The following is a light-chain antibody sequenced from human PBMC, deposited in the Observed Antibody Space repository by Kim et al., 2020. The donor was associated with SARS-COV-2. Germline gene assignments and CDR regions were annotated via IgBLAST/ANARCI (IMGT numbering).Light chain of an antibody. CDR3: QQYGNLPT. CDR1: QDINNY. V-gene: IGKV1-33*01. J-gene: IGKJ4*01. Sequence: DIQLTQSPSSLSASVGDRVTITCQASQDINNYLNWYQQKPGKAPNLLIYDASKLETGVPSRFSGSGSGTEFTLTISSLQPEDIASYYWQQYGNLPTFGGGTKVDIK. CDR2: DAS.